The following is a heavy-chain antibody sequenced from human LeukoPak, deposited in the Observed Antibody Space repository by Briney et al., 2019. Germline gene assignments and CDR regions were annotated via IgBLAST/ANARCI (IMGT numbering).Heavy chain of an antibody. CDR2: IYYSGST. J-gene: IGHJ4*02. D-gene: IGHD3-3*01. CDR1: GGSISSYY. CDR3: ARGVLRFLHFDY. Sequence: KPSETLSLTCTVSGGSISSYYWSWIRQPPGKGLEWIGYIYYSGSTNYNPSLKSRVTISVDTSKNQFSLKLSSVTAAGTAVYYCARGVLRFLHFDYWGQGTLVTVSS. V-gene: IGHV4-59*01.